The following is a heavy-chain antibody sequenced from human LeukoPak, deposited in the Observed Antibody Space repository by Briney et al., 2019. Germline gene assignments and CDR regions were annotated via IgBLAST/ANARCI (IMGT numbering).Heavy chain of an antibody. Sequence: SETLSLTCAVSGGSISSSSYSWGWIRQPPGKGLEWLGSIYYSGSTYYNPSLTSRVPISVDTYKNQFSLRLSSVAAADTAVYYCARQPRVPPFFDYWGEGTLVTVSS. CDR1: GGSISSSSYS. CDR2: IYYSGST. V-gene: IGHV4-39*01. D-gene: IGHD6-6*01. J-gene: IGHJ4*01. CDR3: ARQPRVPPFFDY.